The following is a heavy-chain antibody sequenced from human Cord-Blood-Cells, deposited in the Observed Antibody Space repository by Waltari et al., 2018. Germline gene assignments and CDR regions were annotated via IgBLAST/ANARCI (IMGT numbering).Heavy chain of an antibody. CDR3: ARLPGPRYCSGGSCYSLHYYFDY. Sequence: QLQLQESGPGLVKPSETLSLTCTVSGGSISSSSHYWGWTRHPPGKGLAWIGSIYYSGRTYYNPSLQSRVTISVDTSKNQFSLKLSSVTAADTAVYYCARLPGPRYCSGGSCYSLHYYFDYWGQGTLVTVSS. D-gene: IGHD2-15*01. V-gene: IGHV4-39*01. CDR1: GGSISSSSHY. CDR2: IYYSGRT. J-gene: IGHJ4*02.